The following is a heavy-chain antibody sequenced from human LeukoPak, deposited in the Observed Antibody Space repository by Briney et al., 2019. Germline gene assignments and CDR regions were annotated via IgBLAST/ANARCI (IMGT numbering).Heavy chain of an antibody. D-gene: IGHD6-19*01. Sequence: PGGSLRLSCTASGFTFSSYWMSWVRQAPGKGLEWVAYIKQDGSERSYEDSLRGRFTISRDNAKNSLYLQMNSLKAEDTAVYYCAAYTSGPYYWGQGTLVTVSS. CDR3: AAYTSGPYY. CDR1: GFTFSSYW. J-gene: IGHJ4*02. V-gene: IGHV3-7*01. CDR2: IKQDGSER.